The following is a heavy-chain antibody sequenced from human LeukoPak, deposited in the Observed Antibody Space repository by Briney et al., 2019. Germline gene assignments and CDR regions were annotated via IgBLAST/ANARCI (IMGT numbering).Heavy chain of an antibody. Sequence: SETLSLTCTVSGDSISSGGYYWGWIRQPPGKGLEWIGSIYYSGSTYYNPSLKSRVTISVDTSKNQFSLKLSSVTAADTAVYYCARFGGVAAAVYYFDYWGQGTLVTVSS. V-gene: IGHV4-39*01. D-gene: IGHD6-13*01. J-gene: IGHJ4*02. CDR3: ARFGGVAAAVYYFDY. CDR1: GDSISSGGYY. CDR2: IYYSGST.